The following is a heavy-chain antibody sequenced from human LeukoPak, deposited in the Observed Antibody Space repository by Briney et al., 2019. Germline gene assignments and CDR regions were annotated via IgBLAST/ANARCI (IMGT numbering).Heavy chain of an antibody. Sequence: ASVKVSCKASGYTFTGYYVHWVRQAPGQGLEWMGWINPNSGGTNYAQKFQGRVTMTRDTSISTAYMELSRLRSDDTAVYYCARDFRDIVVVPDALYYYYMDVWGKGTTVTVSS. CDR1: GYTFTGYY. D-gene: IGHD2-2*01. V-gene: IGHV1-2*02. CDR2: INPNSGGT. J-gene: IGHJ6*03. CDR3: ARDFRDIVVVPDALYYYYMDV.